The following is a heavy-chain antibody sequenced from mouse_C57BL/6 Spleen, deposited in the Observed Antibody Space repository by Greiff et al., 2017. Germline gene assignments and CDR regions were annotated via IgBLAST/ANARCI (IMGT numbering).Heavy chain of an antibody. V-gene: IGHV1-76*01. CDR3: AKEYVYAMDD. D-gene: IGHD5-1*01. CDR1: GYTFTDYY. CDR2: IYPGSGNT. Sequence: QVQLQQSGAELVRPGASVKLSCKASGYTFTDYYINWVKQRPGQGLAWIARIYPGSGNTYYNETFKGKATLTAEKSSSTAYMQLSSLTSEDSAVYFCAKEYVYAMDDWGQGTSVTVSS. J-gene: IGHJ4*01.